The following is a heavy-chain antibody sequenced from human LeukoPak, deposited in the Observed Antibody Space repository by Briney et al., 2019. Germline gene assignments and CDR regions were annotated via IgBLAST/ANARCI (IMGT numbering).Heavy chain of an antibody. J-gene: IGHJ6*03. CDR1: GSSISSYY. Sequence: PSETLSLTCSDSGSSISSYYWSWIRQPPGRGLAWIEYIYYSGRTSYNPSLKSRVTISVDTSKNQFSLKLSSVTAADTAVYYCARAYGDHYYYYYYYMDVWGKGTTVTVSS. CDR2: IYYSGRT. D-gene: IGHD4-17*01. CDR3: ARAYGDHYYYYYYYMDV. V-gene: IGHV4-59*12.